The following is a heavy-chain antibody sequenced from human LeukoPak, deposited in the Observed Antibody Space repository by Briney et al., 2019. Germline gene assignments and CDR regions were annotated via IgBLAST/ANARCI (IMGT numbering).Heavy chain of an antibody. Sequence: GGSLRLSCAASGFTFSTYTMNWVRQAPGKGLEWVSSISTSSIYIYYADSVKGRFTISRDNAKNSLYLQMNSLRAEDTAVYYCARVGATRGIVVDPFGYWGQGTLVSVSS. CDR1: GFTFSTYT. V-gene: IGHV3-21*01. CDR2: ISTSSIYI. J-gene: IGHJ4*02. D-gene: IGHD3-22*01. CDR3: ARVGATRGIVVDPFGY.